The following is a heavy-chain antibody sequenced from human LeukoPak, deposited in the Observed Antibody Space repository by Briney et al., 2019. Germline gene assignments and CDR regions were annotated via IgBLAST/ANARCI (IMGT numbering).Heavy chain of an antibody. D-gene: IGHD4-23*01. Sequence: GGSLRLSCAASGFTFSSYSMNWVRQAPGKGLEWVSYISSSSSTIYYADSVKGRFTISRDNAKNSLYLQMNSLRAEDTAVYCCARLDYGGKGGMDVWGKGTTVTVSS. CDR3: ARLDYGGKGGMDV. CDR1: GFTFSSYS. V-gene: IGHV3-48*01. J-gene: IGHJ6*04. CDR2: ISSSSSTI.